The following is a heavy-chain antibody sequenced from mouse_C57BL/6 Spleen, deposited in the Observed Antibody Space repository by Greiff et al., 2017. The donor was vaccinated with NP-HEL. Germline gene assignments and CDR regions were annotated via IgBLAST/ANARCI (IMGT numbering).Heavy chain of an antibody. Sequence: EVQLVESEGGLVQPGSSMKLSCTASGFTFSDYYMAWVRQVPEKGLEWVANINYDGSSTYYLDSLKSRFIISRDNAKNILYLQMSSLKSEDTATYYCAREGRSYFDYWGQGTTLTVSS. CDR3: AREGRSYFDY. D-gene: IGHD1-1*01. CDR1: GFTFSDYY. CDR2: INYDGSST. V-gene: IGHV5-16*01. J-gene: IGHJ2*01.